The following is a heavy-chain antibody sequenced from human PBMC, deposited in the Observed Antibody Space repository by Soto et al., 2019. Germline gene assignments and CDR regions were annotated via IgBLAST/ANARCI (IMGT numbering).Heavy chain of an antibody. CDR2: IYYSGST. J-gene: IGHJ6*02. Sequence: PSETLSLTCTVSGGSISSSSYYWGWIRQPPGKGLEWIGSIYYSGSTYYNPSLESRVTISVDTSKNQFSLKLSSVTAADTAVYYCARPDYYYGMDVWGQGTTVTVSS. CDR1: GGSISSSSYY. V-gene: IGHV4-39*01. CDR3: ARPDYYYGMDV.